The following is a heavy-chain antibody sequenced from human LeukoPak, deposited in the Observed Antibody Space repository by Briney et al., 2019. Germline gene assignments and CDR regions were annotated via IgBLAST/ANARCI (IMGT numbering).Heavy chain of an antibody. J-gene: IGHJ6*02. V-gene: IGHV1-8*01. Sequence: RVASVKVSCKASGYTFTSYDINWVRQATGQGLEWMGWMNPNSGNTGYAQKFQGRVTMTRNTSISTAYMELSSLRSEDTAVYYCARIRTYYYGSGRISYYYYGMDVWGQGTTVTVSS. CDR2: MNPNSGNT. CDR1: GYTFTSYD. D-gene: IGHD3-10*01. CDR3: ARIRTYYYGSGRISYYYYGMDV.